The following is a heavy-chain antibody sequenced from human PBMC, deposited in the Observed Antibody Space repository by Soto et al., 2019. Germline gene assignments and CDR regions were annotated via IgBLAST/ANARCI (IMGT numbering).Heavy chain of an antibody. J-gene: IGHJ6*02. CDR2: INPSGGST. Sequence: ASVKVSCKDSGGTFTSYYMHWVRQAPGQGLEWMGIINPSGGSTSYAQKFQGRVTMTRDTSTSTVYMELSSLRSEDTAVYYCARGSSSWLAYYYYGMDVWGQGTMVTVSS. V-gene: IGHV1-46*03. CDR1: GGTFTSYY. CDR3: ARGSSSWLAYYYYGMDV. D-gene: IGHD6-13*01.